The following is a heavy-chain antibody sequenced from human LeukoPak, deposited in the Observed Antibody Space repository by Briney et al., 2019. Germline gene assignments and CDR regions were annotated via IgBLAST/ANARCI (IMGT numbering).Heavy chain of an antibody. Sequence: SETLSLTCTVSGGSISGSSYYWGWIRQPPGKGLEWIGNIYYSGSTYYNPSLKSRVTISVDTSKNQFSLKLSSVTAADTAVYYCAVELRGLGAFDIWGQGTMVTVSS. V-gene: IGHV4-39*07. CDR3: AVELRGLGAFDI. D-gene: IGHD4-17*01. CDR2: IYYSGST. CDR1: GGSISGSSYY. J-gene: IGHJ3*02.